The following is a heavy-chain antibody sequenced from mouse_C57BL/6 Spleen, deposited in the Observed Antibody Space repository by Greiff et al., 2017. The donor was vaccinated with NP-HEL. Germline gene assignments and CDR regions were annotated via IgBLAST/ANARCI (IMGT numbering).Heavy chain of an antibody. CDR2: SRNKANDYTT. V-gene: IGHV7-1*01. Sequence: EVQLVESGGGLVQSGRSLRLSCATSGFTFSDFYMEWVRQAPGKGLEWIAASRNKANDYTTEYSASVKGRFIVSRDTSQSILYLQMNALRAEDTAIYYCARDAGLGRWYFDYWGQGTTLTVSS. D-gene: IGHD4-1*01. CDR3: ARDAGLGRWYFDY. J-gene: IGHJ2*01. CDR1: GFTFSDFY.